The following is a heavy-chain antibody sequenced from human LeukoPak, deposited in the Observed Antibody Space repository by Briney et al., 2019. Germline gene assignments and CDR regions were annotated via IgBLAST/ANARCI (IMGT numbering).Heavy chain of an antibody. Sequence: ASVKVSRKVSGHRLSEVSMQWVRQAPGKGLECLGGFDPEEAKTVYAQKFQGRVTMTEDSSTDTAYLELTSLRSDDTAVYYCATRSGDFWSGFVDWGQGTLVTVSS. D-gene: IGHD3-3*01. V-gene: IGHV1-24*01. CDR3: ATRSGDFWSGFVD. CDR1: GHRLSEVS. CDR2: FDPEEAKT. J-gene: IGHJ1*01.